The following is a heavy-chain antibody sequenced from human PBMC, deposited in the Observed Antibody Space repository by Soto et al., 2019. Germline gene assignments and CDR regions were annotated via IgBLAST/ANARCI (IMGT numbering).Heavy chain of an antibody. CDR3: ARLNGYCASTSCHGYYGMDV. D-gene: IGHD2-2*03. CDR2: IYYSGST. CDR1: GGSITSSSFY. Sequence: SETLSLTCTVSGGSITSSSFYWGWIRQPPGKGLEWIGIIYYSGSTYYNPSLKSRVTISVDTSKSQFSLNLNSVTAADTAVYYCARLNGYCASTSCHGYYGMDVWGQGTTVT. J-gene: IGHJ6*02. V-gene: IGHV4-39*01.